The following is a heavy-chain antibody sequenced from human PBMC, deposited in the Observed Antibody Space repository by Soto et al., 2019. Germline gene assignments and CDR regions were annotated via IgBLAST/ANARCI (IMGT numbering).Heavy chain of an antibody. Sequence: QVQLVESGGGVVQPGRSLRLSCAASGFTFSSYGMHWVRQAPGKGLEWVAVISYDGSNKYYADSVKGRFTISRDNSKNTXXXXXXXXXXXXXXXXYXAXXXEAAAGPDYWGQGTLVTVSS. J-gene: IGHJ4*02. V-gene: IGHV3-30*03. CDR3: AXXXEAAAGPDY. CDR1: GFTFSSYG. D-gene: IGHD6-13*01. CDR2: ISYDGSNK.